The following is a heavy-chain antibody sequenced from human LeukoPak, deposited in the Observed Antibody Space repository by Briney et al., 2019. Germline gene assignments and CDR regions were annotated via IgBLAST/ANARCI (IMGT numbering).Heavy chain of an antibody. CDR3: AKERTYGSGSPYYFDY. D-gene: IGHD3-10*01. Sequence: GGSLRLSCAASGFTLSSYAMSWVRQAPGKGLEWVSAISGSGGSTYYADSVKGRFTISRDNSKNTLYLQMNSLRAEDTAVYYCAKERTYGSGSPYYFDYWGQGTLVTVSS. CDR1: GFTLSSYA. CDR2: ISGSGGST. J-gene: IGHJ4*02. V-gene: IGHV3-23*01.